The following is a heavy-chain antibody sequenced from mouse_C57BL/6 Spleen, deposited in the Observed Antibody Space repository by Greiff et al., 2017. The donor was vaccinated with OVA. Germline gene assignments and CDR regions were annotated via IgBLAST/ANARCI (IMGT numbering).Heavy chain of an antibody. Sequence: VQLQQSGPELVKPGASVKISCKASGYAFSSSWMNWVKQRPGKGLEWIGRIYPGDGDTNYNGKFKGKATLTADKSSSTAYMQLSSLTSEDSAVYCCAKIYYGSSYAMDYWGQGTSVTVSS. CDR2: IYPGDGDT. CDR3: AKIYYGSSYAMDY. CDR1: GYAFSSSW. D-gene: IGHD1-1*01. V-gene: IGHV1-82*01. J-gene: IGHJ4*01.